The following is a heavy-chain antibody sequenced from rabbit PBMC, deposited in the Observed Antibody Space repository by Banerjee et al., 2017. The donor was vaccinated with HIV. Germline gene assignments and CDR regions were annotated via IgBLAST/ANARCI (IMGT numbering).Heavy chain of an antibody. Sequence: QEQLVESGGGLVQPGGSLKLSCKASGFDFLRYGVSWVRQAPGKGLEWIGYIDPVFGSTHYASWVNGRFTISSDNAQNTVALQMNSLTVADTAIYFCVRADYDSGWGVSYYFNLWGQGTLVTVS. CDR1: GFDFLRYG. CDR2: IDPVFGST. D-gene: IGHD4-1*01. V-gene: IGHV1S47*01. CDR3: VRADYDSGWGVSYYFNL. J-gene: IGHJ4*01.